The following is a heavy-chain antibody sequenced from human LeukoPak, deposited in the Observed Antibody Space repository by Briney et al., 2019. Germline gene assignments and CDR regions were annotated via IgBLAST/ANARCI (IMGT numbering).Heavy chain of an antibody. J-gene: IGHJ4*02. CDR2: ISSSSSYI. V-gene: IGHV3-21*03. Sequence: GGSLRLSCAASGFTFSSYSMNWVRQAPGKGLEWVSSISSSSSYIYYADSVKGRFTISRDNAKNSLYLQMNSLKTEDTAVYYCTADVPNDDGDYVPIDYWGQGTLVTVSS. CDR1: GFTFSSYS. CDR3: TADVPNDDGDYVPIDY. D-gene: IGHD4-17*01.